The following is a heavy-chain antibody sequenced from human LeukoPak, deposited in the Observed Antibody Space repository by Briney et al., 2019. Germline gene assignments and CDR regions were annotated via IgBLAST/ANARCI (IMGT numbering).Heavy chain of an antibody. CDR2: IYTSGST. CDR1: GGSLSSGSYY. D-gene: IGHD1-26*01. V-gene: IGHV4-61*02. Sequence: PSETLSLTCTVTGGSLSSGSYYWSWIRQPAGKGLEWIGRIYTSGSTNYNPSLKSRVTISVDTSKNQFSLKLSCVTAADTAVYYCAREAVGATTKGFDYWGQGTLVTVSS. J-gene: IGHJ4*02. CDR3: AREAVGATTKGFDY.